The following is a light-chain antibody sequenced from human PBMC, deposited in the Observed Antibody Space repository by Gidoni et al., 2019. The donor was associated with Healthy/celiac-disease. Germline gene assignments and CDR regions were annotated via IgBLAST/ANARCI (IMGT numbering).Light chain of an antibody. V-gene: IGKV4-1*01. CDR3: QQYYSTLT. J-gene: IGKJ2*01. CDR2: WAS. Sequence: DTVMTHPPASLAVSLGARATIHGKSSQSVLYSSNNKNYLAWYQQKPGQPPKLRIYWASTRESGVPDRFSGSGSGTDFTLTISSLQAEDVAVYYCQQYYSTLTFGQXTKLEIK. CDR1: QSVLYSSNNKNY.